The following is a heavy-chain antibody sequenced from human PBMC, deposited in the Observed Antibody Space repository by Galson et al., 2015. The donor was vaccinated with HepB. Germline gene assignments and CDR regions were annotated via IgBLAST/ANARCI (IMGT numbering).Heavy chain of an antibody. CDR2: INEDGNDK. CDR1: GLTLSNYW. V-gene: IGHV3-7*01. J-gene: IGHJ4*02. D-gene: IGHD3-16*01. CDR3: ARDSFSLGDNLWGKYAVDF. Sequence: SLRLSCAASGLTLSNYWMSWVRQAPGKGLEWVANINEDGNDKYYVDSVKGRFTISRDDANNSLYLQMNSLRAEDTAVYYCARDSFSLGDNLWGKYAVDFWGQGILVIVSS.